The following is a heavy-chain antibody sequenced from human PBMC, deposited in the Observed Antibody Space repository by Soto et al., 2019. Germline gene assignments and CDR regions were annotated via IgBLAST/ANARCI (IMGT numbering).Heavy chain of an antibody. D-gene: IGHD3-3*01. CDR3: ARAMQTRITIAMDV. J-gene: IGHJ6*02. CDR2: IIPIFGTA. V-gene: IGHV1-69*01. CDR1: GGTFSSYA. Sequence: QVLLVQSGAEGKKPGSSVKVSCKASGGTFSSYAISWVRQAPGQGLEWMGWIIPIFGTANYAQKFQGRVTITADESTSTADMELSSLRSENTAVYYCARAMQTRITIAMDVWGQGTTVTVSS.